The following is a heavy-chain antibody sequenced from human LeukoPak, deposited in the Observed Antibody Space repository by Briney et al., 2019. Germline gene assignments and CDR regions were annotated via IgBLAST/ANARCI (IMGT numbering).Heavy chain of an antibody. CDR3: ARGGSFDS. CDR1: GFTFSTYS. CDR2: ISSSSTI. Sequence: GGSLRLSCAASGFTFSTYSMNWVRQAPGKGLEWVSYISSSSTINYADSVKGRFTISRDNAKNPLYLQMSSLRAEDTAVYYCARGGSFDSWGQGTHVTVSS. V-gene: IGHV3-48*01. J-gene: IGHJ4*02.